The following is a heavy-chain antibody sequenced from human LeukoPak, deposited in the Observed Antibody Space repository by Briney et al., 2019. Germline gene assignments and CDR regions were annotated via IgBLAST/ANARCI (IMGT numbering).Heavy chain of an antibody. Sequence: SETLSLTCTVSGGSISSYYWSWIRQPPGKGLEWIGYIYYSGSTSYNPSLKSRVTISEDMSKNQFSLKLNSVTAADTAVYYCARESPGRGPLDYWGQGTLVTASS. J-gene: IGHJ4*02. V-gene: IGHV4-59*12. CDR3: ARESPGRGPLDY. CDR1: GGSISSYY. CDR2: IYYSGST.